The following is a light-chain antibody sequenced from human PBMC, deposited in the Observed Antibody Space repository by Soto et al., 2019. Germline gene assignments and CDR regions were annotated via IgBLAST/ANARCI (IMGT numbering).Light chain of an antibody. J-gene: IGLJ1*01. V-gene: IGLV2-11*01. CDR2: DVN. Sequence: QSALTQPRSVSGSPGQSVTISCTGTSSDVGDFKYVSWYQQYPGKAPKLMIHDVNRRPSGVPDRFSGSKSGNTASLTISGLHAEDEADYYCCSVAGTYTVGTGTKRTVL. CDR3: CSVAGTYT. CDR1: SSDVGDFKY.